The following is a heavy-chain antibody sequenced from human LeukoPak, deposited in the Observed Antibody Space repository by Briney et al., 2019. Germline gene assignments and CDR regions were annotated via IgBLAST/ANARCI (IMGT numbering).Heavy chain of an antibody. J-gene: IGHJ6*02. V-gene: IGHV3-30-3*01. D-gene: IGHD3-10*01. Sequence: GGSLRLSCAASGFTFSSYAMNWVRQAPGKGLEWVAFISYDGSNKYYADSVKGRFTIPRGNSKNTLYLQMNSLRAEDTAVYYCASQGGLLWFGELSGGMDVWGQGTTVTVSS. CDR3: ASQGGLLWFGELSGGMDV. CDR2: ISYDGSNK. CDR1: GFTFSSYA.